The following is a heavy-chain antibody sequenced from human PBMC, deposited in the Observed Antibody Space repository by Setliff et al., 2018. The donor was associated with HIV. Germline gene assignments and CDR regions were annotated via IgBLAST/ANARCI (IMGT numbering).Heavy chain of an antibody. D-gene: IGHD4-17*01. V-gene: IGHV3-11*04. CDR1: GFTFSDYY. CDR3: AKDFQWSTVNTPLNYQYGMDV. CDR2: ISSSGSTI. J-gene: IGHJ6*02. Sequence: GGSLRLSCAASGFTFSDYYMSWIRQAPGKGLEWVSYISSSGSTIYYADSVKGRFTISRDNSKNTLYLQMNNLRPEDTAVYYCAKDFQWSTVNTPLNYQYGMDVWGQGTTVTVSS.